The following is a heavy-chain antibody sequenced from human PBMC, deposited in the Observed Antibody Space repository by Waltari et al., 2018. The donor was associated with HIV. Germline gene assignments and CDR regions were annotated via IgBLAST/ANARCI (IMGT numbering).Heavy chain of an antibody. Sequence: EVQLVESGGGLIQPGGSLRLSCAASGFTVSSNYMSWVRQAPGKGLEWVSVIYSGGSTYYADSVKGRFTISRDNSKNTLYLQMNSLRAEDTAVYYCARATTVTTDGGAFDIWGQGTMVT. CDR1: GFTVSSNY. CDR3: ARATTVTTDGGAFDI. CDR2: IYSGGST. V-gene: IGHV3-53*01. D-gene: IGHD4-17*01. J-gene: IGHJ3*02.